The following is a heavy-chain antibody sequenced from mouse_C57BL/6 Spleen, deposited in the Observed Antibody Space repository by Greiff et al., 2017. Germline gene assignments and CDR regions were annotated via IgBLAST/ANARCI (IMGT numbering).Heavy chain of an antibody. CDR3: ARGRNYFDY. V-gene: IGHV7-3*01. J-gene: IGHJ2*01. CDR1: GFTFTDYY. Sequence: EVQVVESGGGLVQPGGSLSLSCAASGFTFTDYYMSWVRQPPGKALEWLGFIRNKANGYTTEYSASVKGRFTISRDNSQSILYLQMNALRAEDSATYYCARGRNYFDYWGQGTTLTVSS. CDR2: IRNKANGYTT.